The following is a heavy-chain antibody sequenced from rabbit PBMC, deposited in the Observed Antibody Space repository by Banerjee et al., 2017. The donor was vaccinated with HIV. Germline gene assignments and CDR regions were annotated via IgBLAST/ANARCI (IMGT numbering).Heavy chain of an antibody. CDR1: GFSFSNKYV. J-gene: IGHJ4*01. D-gene: IGHD4-1*01. V-gene: IGHV1S45*01. CDR3: ARDLAGVIGCNFNL. Sequence: QEQLVESGGGLVKPEGSLTLTCTASGFSFSNKYVMCWVRQAPGKGLEWIACINTSSGNTVYANWAKGRFTISKTSSTTVTLQMTSLTAADTATYFCARDLAGVIGCNFNLWGPGTLVTVS. CDR2: INTSSGNT.